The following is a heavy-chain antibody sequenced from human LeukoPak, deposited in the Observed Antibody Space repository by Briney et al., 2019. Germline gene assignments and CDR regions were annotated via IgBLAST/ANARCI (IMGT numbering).Heavy chain of an antibody. D-gene: IGHD4-17*01. J-gene: IGHJ3*02. V-gene: IGHV1-69*01. Sequence: SVNVSCKASGGTFSSYAISWVRQAPGQGLEWMGGIIPIFGTANYAQKFQGRVTITADESTSTAYMELSSLRSEDTAVYYCARTRLRLGTAAFDIWGQGTMVTVSS. CDR1: GGTFSSYA. CDR2: IIPIFGTA. CDR3: ARTRLRLGTAAFDI.